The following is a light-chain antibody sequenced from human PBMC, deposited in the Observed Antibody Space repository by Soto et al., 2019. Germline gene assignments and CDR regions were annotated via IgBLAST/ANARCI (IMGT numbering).Light chain of an antibody. J-gene: IGKJ1*01. V-gene: IGKV1-39*01. CDR3: QQSDTTPWA. CDR2: SAS. CDR1: QSVNRY. Sequence: DIQMTQSPSSLSASVGDRVTITCRASQSVNRYLNWYQQKPGKAPKLLISSASSLQGGVPSRFSGSGSGTEFTLTIDGLQPDDLATYFCQQSDTTPWAFGQGTKVDIK.